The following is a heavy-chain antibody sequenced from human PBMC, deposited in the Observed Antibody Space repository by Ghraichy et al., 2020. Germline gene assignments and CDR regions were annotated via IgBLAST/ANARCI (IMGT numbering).Heavy chain of an antibody. CDR1: GYTFTSYA. CDR3: ARLAAAGTDYFDY. CDR2: INAGNGNT. D-gene: IGHD6-13*01. J-gene: IGHJ4*02. V-gene: IGHV1-3*01. Sequence: ASVKVSCKASGYTFTSYAMHWVRQAPGQRLEWMGWINAGNGNTKYSQKFQGRVTITRDTSASTAYMELSSLRSEDTAVYYCARLAAAGTDYFDYWGQGTLVTVSS.